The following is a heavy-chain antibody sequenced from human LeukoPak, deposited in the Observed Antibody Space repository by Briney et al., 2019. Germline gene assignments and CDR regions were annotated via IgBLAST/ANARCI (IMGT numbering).Heavy chain of an antibody. D-gene: IGHD3-10*01. J-gene: IGHJ6*03. Sequence: GSLRLSCAAFGFIFDDYGMSWVRQAPGKGLEWVSGINWNGGSTGYADSVKGRFTISRDNAKNSLYLQVNSLRAEDTALYYCARGYYYGSGSYYPQSYYYYYMDVWGKGTTVTVSS. CDR1: GFIFDDYG. CDR2: INWNGGST. V-gene: IGHV3-20*04. CDR3: ARGYYYGSGSYYPQSYYYYYMDV.